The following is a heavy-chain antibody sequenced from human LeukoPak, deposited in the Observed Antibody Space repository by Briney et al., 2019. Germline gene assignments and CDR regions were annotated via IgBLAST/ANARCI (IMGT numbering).Heavy chain of an antibody. CDR3: ARGPLRGDRGYDRFDY. Sequence: GGSLRLSCAASGFTFSSYAMSWVRQAPGKGLEWVSSVSSSGSSIYYADSVQGRFTISRDNAKNSLYLQMSSLRAEDTAVYYCARGPLRGDRGYDRFDYWGQGTQVTVSS. D-gene: IGHD5-12*01. CDR2: VSSSGSSI. J-gene: IGHJ4*02. V-gene: IGHV3-21*01. CDR1: GFTFSSYA.